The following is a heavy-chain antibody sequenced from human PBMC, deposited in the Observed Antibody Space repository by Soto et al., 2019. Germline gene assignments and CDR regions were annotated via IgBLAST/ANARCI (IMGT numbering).Heavy chain of an antibody. J-gene: IGHJ3*02. CDR1: GFTFSSYS. V-gene: IGHV3-48*02. Sequence: EVQLVESGGGLAQPGGSLRLSCAASGFTFSSYSMNWVRQAPGKGLEWVSYISSSRKYIHYADSVKGRFTISRDNAKNSLDLQMNSLRDEDTAVYYCARVPPDSTSWFAFDMWGQGTMVTVSS. D-gene: IGHD6-13*01. CDR3: ARVPPDSTSWFAFDM. CDR2: ISSSRKYI.